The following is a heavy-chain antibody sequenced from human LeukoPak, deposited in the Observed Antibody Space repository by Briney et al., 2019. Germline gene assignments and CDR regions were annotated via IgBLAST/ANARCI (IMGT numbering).Heavy chain of an antibody. J-gene: IGHJ4*02. CDR1: GYSFTTNW. Sequence: GESLKISCKGSGYSFTTNWIAWVRQMPGKGLEWMGIVYPGDSDTRYSPSFQGQVTISADKSISTAYLQWSSLKASDTAVYYCARPTGPSGSYDSWGQGTLVTVSS. CDR3: ARPTGPSGSYDS. V-gene: IGHV5-51*01. CDR2: VYPGDSDT. D-gene: IGHD1-26*01.